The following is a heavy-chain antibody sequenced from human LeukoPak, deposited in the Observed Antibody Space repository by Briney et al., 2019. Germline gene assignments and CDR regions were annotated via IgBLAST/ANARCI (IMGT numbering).Heavy chain of an antibody. CDR1: GFTFGDYA. D-gene: IGHD2-21*02. Sequence: KAGGSLRLSCTASGFTFGDYAMSWFRQAPGKGLEWVGFIRSKAYGGTTEYAASVKGRLTISRDDSKSIAYLQMNSLKTEDTAVYYCTRAHTGRYCGGDCSTFDYWGQGTLVTVSS. CDR3: TRAHTGRYCGGDCSTFDY. CDR2: IRSKAYGGTT. J-gene: IGHJ4*02. V-gene: IGHV3-49*05.